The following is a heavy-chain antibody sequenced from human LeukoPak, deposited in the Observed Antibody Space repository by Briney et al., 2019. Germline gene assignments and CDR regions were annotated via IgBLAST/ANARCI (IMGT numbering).Heavy chain of an antibody. CDR3: ARSLGWDYYDNSGYFNWFDP. CDR2: MNPNSGNT. Sequence: ASVKVSCKASGYAFTSYDINWVRQATGQGLEWMGWMNPNSGNTGYAQKFQGRVTITRNTSISTAYMELSSLRSEDTAVYYCARSLGWDYYDNSGYFNWFDPWGQGTLVTVSS. J-gene: IGHJ5*02. CDR1: GYAFTSYD. V-gene: IGHV1-8*03. D-gene: IGHD3-22*01.